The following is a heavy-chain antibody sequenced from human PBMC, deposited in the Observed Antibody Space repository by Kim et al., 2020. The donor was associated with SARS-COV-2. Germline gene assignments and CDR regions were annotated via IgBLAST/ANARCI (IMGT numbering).Heavy chain of an antibody. Sequence: SETLSLTCAVYGGSFSGYYWSWIRQPPGKGLEWIGEINHSGSTNYNPSLKSRVTISVDTSKNQFSLKLSSVTAADTAVYYCARFRRGGWSDYWGQGTLVTVSS. V-gene: IGHV4-34*01. CDR1: GGSFSGYY. CDR2: INHSGST. D-gene: IGHD6-19*01. CDR3: ARFRRGGWSDY. J-gene: IGHJ4*02.